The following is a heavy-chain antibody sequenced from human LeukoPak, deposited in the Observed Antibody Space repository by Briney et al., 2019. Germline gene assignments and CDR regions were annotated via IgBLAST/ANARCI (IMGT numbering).Heavy chain of an antibody. D-gene: IGHD1-26*01. CDR1: GYTFNNHD. Sequence: ASVKVSCKASGYTFNNHDINWVRQAPGQGLEWMGWINPNSGGTNYAQKFQGRVTMTRDTSISTAYMELSRPRSDDTAVYYCARSVGATTYYYYYYMDVWGKGTTVTVSS. CDR2: INPNSGGT. V-gene: IGHV1-2*02. CDR3: ARSVGATTYYYYYYMDV. J-gene: IGHJ6*03.